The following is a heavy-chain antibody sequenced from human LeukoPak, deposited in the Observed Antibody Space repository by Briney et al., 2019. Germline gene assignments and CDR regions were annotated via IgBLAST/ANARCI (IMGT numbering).Heavy chain of an antibody. D-gene: IGHD6-13*01. J-gene: IGHJ4*02. V-gene: IGHV1-18*01. CDR3: ARSIAAAGLFDY. CDR1: GYTFTSYG. CDR2: ISAYNGNT. Sequence: ASVKVSCKASGYTFTSYGISWVRQAPGQGLEWMGWISAYNGNTNYAQKLQGRVTMTTDTSTSTAYMMLRSLRSDDTAVYYCARSIAAAGLFDYWGQGTLVTVSS.